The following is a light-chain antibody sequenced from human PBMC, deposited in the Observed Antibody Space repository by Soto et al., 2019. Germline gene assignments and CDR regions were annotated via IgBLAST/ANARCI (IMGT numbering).Light chain of an antibody. Sequence: EIVLTQSPGTLSLSPGERATLSCRASQSVTTSYLAWYQQKPGQAPRLLIYGASSWATGVPDRFSGSGSGTDFTLTISRLEPEDFAVYYCQHYGSSPRFGQGTKVEIK. V-gene: IGKV3-20*01. CDR3: QHYGSSPR. CDR1: QSVTTSY. J-gene: IGKJ1*01. CDR2: GAS.